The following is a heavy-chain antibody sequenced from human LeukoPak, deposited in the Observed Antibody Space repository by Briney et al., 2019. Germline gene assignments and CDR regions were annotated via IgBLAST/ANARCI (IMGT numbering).Heavy chain of an antibody. CDR3: AAPGHCSSTSCESYFDY. Sequence: PVKVSCKASGGTFSSYAISWVRQAPGQGLEWMGGIIPIFGTANYAQKFQGRVTITTDDSTSTAYMELSSLRSEDTAVYYCAAPGHCSSTSCESYFDYWGQGTLVTVSS. J-gene: IGHJ4*02. CDR2: IIPIFGTA. D-gene: IGHD2-2*01. V-gene: IGHV1-69*05. CDR1: GGTFSSYA.